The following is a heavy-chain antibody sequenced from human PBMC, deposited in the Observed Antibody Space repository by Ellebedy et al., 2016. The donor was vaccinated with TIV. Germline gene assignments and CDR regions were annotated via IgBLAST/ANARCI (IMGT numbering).Heavy chain of an antibody. D-gene: IGHD3-10*01. J-gene: IGHJ4*02. CDR1: GESFGVYY. V-gene: IGHV4-34*01. CDR3: VRWFGELPTNLKGPYFDY. Sequence: GSLRLSCAVYGESFGVYYLTWIRQPPGKGLEWIGEIHPSGTTNYNPSLESRVPISVDTSKNQFSLKLSSVTAADTAVYYCVRWFGELPTNLKGPYFDYWGQGTLVTVSS. CDR2: IHPSGTT.